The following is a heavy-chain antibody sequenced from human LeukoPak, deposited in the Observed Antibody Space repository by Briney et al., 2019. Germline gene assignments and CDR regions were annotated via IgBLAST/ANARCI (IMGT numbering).Heavy chain of an antibody. V-gene: IGHV1-2*02. D-gene: IGHD5-18*01. CDR1: GFTFTGYY. J-gene: IGHJ5*01. Sequence: ASVKVSCKASGFTFTGYYIHWMRQAPGQGLEWMGWINPQSGSSNFAQKFQGRVTLTRDTSITTVYMELNSLRSDDTAVYYCAGGGVVDGYECWFDFWGQGTPVTVSS. CDR2: INPQSGSS. CDR3: AGGGVVDGYECWFDF.